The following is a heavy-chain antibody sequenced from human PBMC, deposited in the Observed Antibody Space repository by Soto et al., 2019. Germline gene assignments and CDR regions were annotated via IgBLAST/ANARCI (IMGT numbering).Heavy chain of an antibody. Sequence: ASVKVSCKASGYTFTGYYMHWVRQAPGQGLEWMGWINPNSGGTNYAQKFQGRVTMTRDTSISTAYMELSRLRSDDTAVYYCARFATYRSAAGDWAFDIWGQGTTVTVSS. J-gene: IGHJ3*02. D-gene: IGHD6-13*01. CDR1: GYTFTGYY. CDR3: ARFATYRSAAGDWAFDI. V-gene: IGHV1-2*02. CDR2: INPNSGGT.